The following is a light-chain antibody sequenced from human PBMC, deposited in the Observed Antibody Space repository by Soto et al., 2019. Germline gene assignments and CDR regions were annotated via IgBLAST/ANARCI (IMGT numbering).Light chain of an antibody. CDR3: QKHNGAPFT. Sequence: DIQMTQSPSSLSASIGDRVTITCRASQGISTYLAWYQQKPGKVPKLLIYAASTLQSGVPSRFSGSGSGTDFTLTMNNLQPEDVATYYCQKHNGAPFTFGPGTKVDIK. V-gene: IGKV1-27*01. J-gene: IGKJ3*01. CDR1: QGISTY. CDR2: AAS.